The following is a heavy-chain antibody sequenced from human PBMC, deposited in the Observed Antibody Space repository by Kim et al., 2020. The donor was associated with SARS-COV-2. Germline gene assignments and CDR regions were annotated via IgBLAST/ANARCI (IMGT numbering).Heavy chain of an antibody. V-gene: IGHV4-34*01. CDR2: INHSGST. D-gene: IGHD6-13*01. J-gene: IGHJ6*02. Sequence: SETLSLTCAVYGGSFSGYYWSWIRQPPGKGLEWIGEINHSGSTNYNPSLKSRVTISVDTSKNQFSLKLSSVTAADTAVYYCARAPPGGSSWPYYYYGMDVWGQGTTVTVSS. CDR1: GGSFSGYY. CDR3: ARAPPGGSSWPYYYYGMDV.